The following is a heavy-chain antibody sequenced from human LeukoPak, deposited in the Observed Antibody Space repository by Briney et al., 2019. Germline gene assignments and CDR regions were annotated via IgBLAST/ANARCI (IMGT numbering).Heavy chain of an antibody. D-gene: IGHD6-19*01. J-gene: IGHJ4*02. V-gene: IGHV3-64D*06. Sequence: GGSLRLSCSASGFTFSSYAMHWVRQAPGKGLEYVSAISSNGGSTYYADSVKGRFTISRDNSKNTLYLQMSSLRAEDTAVYYCVKALYGSGWYCDYWGQGTLVTVSS. CDR1: GFTFSSYA. CDR3: VKALYGSGWYCDY. CDR2: ISSNGGST.